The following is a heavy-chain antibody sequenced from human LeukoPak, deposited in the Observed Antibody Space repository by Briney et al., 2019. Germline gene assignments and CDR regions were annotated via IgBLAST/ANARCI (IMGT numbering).Heavy chain of an antibody. CDR1: GYTFTSYG. D-gene: IGHD1-14*01. Sequence: ASVKVSCKASGYTFTSYGISWVRQAPGQGLEWMGWISAYNGNTNYSQKFQGRVTITRDTSASTAYMEPSSLRSEDTAIYYCAKETPNTGWFDPWGQGTLVTVSS. CDR2: ISAYNGNT. V-gene: IGHV1-18*01. J-gene: IGHJ5*02. CDR3: AKETPNTGWFDP.